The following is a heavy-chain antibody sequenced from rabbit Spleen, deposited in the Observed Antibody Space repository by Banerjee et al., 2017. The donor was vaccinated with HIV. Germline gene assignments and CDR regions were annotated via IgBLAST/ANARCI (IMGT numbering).Heavy chain of an antibody. CDR1: GVSFSFNSY. CDR3: ARNYVNTFDP. J-gene: IGHJ2*01. Sequence: QSLEESGGDLVKPGASLTLTCTASGVSFSFNSYMCWVRQAPGKGLEWIACIDSSDGDTDYANWPKGRFTISKTSSTTVTLQMTSLTAADTATYFCARNYVNTFDPWGPGTLVTVS. CDR2: IDSSDGDT. D-gene: IGHD1-1*01. V-gene: IGHV1S40*01.